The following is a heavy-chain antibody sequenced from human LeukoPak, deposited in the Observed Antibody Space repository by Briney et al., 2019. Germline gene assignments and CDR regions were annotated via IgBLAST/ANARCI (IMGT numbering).Heavy chain of an antibody. D-gene: IGHD3-10*01. CDR1: GGTFSSYA. CDR3: ARDLGAERFGEYFDL. V-gene: IGHV1-69*05. Sequence: SVKVSCKASGGTFSSYAISWVRQAPGQGLEWMGGIIPIFGTANYAQKFQGRVTITTDESTSTAYMELSSLRSEDTAVYYCARDLGAERFGEYFDLWGRGTLVTVSS. CDR2: IIPIFGTA. J-gene: IGHJ2*01.